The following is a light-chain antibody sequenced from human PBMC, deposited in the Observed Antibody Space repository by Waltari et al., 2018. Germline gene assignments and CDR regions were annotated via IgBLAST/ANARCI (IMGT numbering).Light chain of an antibody. Sequence: QSALTQPASVSGSPGQSITISCTGTSSDVGTYNLVSWYQHHPGKAPKLMIYESPKRPSGVSNRFSGSKSGNTASLTISGLQAEDEADYYCCSFAGSSPHVVLGGGTKLTVL. CDR1: SSDVGTYNL. CDR3: CSFAGSSPHVV. V-gene: IGLV2-23*01. CDR2: ESP. J-gene: IGLJ2*01.